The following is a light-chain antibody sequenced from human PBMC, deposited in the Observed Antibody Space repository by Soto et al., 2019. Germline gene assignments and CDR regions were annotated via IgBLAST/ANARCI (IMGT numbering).Light chain of an antibody. Sequence: QSALTQPASVSGSPGQSITISCTGTSSDVGGYNYVSWYQQHPGKAPKLMIYGVSNRPSGVSNRFSGSKSGNTASLTISGLQTEDEAEYYCSSFISSTTLALCVFGTGTKLTVL. CDR3: SSFISSTTLALCV. V-gene: IGLV2-14*01. CDR2: GVS. CDR1: SSDVGGYNY. J-gene: IGLJ1*01.